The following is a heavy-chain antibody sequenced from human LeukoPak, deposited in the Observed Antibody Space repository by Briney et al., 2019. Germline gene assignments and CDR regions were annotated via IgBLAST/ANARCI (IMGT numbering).Heavy chain of an antibody. CDR3: ARDRSPGTVTTLMYFDY. D-gene: IGHD4-17*01. Sequence: GGSLRLSCAASGFTFSSYAMSWVRQAPGKGLEWVSSISSSSSYIYYADSVKGRFTISRDNAKNSLYLQMNSLRAEDTAVYYCARDRSPGTVTTLMYFDYWGQGTLVTVSS. CDR2: ISSSSSYI. V-gene: IGHV3-21*01. CDR1: GFTFSSYA. J-gene: IGHJ4*02.